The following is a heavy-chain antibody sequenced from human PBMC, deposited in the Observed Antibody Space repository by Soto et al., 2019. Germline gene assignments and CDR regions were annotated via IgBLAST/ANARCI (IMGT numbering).Heavy chain of an antibody. D-gene: IGHD1-26*01. CDR2: IYATGDT. V-gene: IGHV4-4*07. CDR3: VRDGTKNLRVRFEP. CDR1: GASLSRYY. J-gene: IGHJ5*02. Sequence: PSETLSLTCNVSGASLSRYYWSWIRQPPGKGLEWIGRIYATGDTDYNPSLKSRISMSVDMSKKQFSLTLRSVTAADTAIYYCVRDGTKNLRVRFEPWGRGSLVTVSA.